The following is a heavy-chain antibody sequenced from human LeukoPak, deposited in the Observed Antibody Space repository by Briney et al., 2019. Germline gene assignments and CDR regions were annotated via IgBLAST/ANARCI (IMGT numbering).Heavy chain of an antibody. D-gene: IGHD3-3*01. V-gene: IGHV3-23*01. J-gene: IGHJ4*02. CDR3: ARDRGYDFWSGYYGFDY. CDR2: ISGSGGST. CDR1: GFTFSSYA. Sequence: PGGSLRLSCAASGFTFSSYAMSWVRQAPGKGLEWVSAISGSGGSTYYADSVKGRFTISRDNSKNTLYLQMNSLRDEDTAVYYCARDRGYDFWSGYYGFDYWGQGTLVTVSS.